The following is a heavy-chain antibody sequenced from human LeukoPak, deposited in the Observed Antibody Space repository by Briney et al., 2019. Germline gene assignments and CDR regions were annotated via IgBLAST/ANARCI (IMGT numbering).Heavy chain of an antibody. Sequence: PSETLSLTCAVYGGSFSGYYWSWIRQPPGKGLEWIGEINHSGSTNYNPSLKSRVTISVDTSKNQFSLKLSSVTAADTAVYYCARSYRGSRTTVTTRVGKELDYWGQGTLVTVSS. CDR2: INHSGST. J-gene: IGHJ4*02. CDR1: GGSFSGYY. D-gene: IGHD4-17*01. V-gene: IGHV4-34*01. CDR3: ARSYRGSRTTVTTRVGKELDY.